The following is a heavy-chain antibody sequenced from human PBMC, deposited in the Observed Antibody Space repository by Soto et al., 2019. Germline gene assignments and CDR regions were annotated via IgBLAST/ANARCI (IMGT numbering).Heavy chain of an antibody. J-gene: IGHJ6*02. CDR2: IIPILDVT. V-gene: IGHV1-69*02. Sequence: QVQLVQSGAEVKKPGSSVKVSCKVSGGTFRSHTISWVRQAPGQGLEWMGRIIPILDVTNYAQKFQGRVTITSYRPTYTAYMERSRLTWDHTAVYYCAGSWETAGMDVWGQGTTVTVSS. CDR3: AGSWETAGMDV. D-gene: IGHD1-26*01. CDR1: GGTFRSHT.